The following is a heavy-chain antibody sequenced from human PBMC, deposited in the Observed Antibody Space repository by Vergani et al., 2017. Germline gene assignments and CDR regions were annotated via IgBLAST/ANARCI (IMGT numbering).Heavy chain of an antibody. V-gene: IGHV4-39*07. Sequence: QLQLQESGPGLVKPSETLSLTCTVSGGSISSSSYYWGWIRQPPGKGLEWIGSIYYSGSTHHNPSLRRRINMSVDTSTNQFSLKLNSVTAADTAMYYCARMGGYDEGDAFRIGYFDSWGPGILVTVSS. D-gene: IGHD3-22*01. CDR1: GGSISSSSYY. J-gene: IGHJ4*02. CDR2: IYYSGST. CDR3: ARMGGYDEGDAFRIGYFDS.